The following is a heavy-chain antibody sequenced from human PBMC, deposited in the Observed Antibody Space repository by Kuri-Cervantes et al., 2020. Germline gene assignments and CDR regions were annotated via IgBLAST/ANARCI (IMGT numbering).Heavy chain of an antibody. J-gene: IGHJ4*02. CDR1: GYTFTSYG. D-gene: IGHD6-19*01. CDR3: ARDSPLDPTVAGSGLDY. CDR2: ISAYNGNT. V-gene: IGHV1-18*01. Sequence: ASVKVSCKASGYTFTSYGISWVRQAPGQGLEWMGWISAYNGNTNYAQKLQGRVTMTTDTSTSTAYMALRSLRSDDTAVYYCARDSPLDPTVAGSGLDYWGQGTLVTVSS.